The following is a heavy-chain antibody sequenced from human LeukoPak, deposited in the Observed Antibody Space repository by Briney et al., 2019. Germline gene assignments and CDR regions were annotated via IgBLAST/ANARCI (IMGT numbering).Heavy chain of an antibody. J-gene: IGHJ4*01. CDR1: GFTFGDYV. V-gene: IGHV3-49*03. Sequence: PGRSLRLSCTTSGFTFGDYVMSWFRQAPGTGLQWVGFIRSKLYGGTTEYAASVRGRFTISRDDSKSIAYLQMNSLKTEDTAMYYCTRSSGYTSGWYFAYWGHCLPVTVSS. CDR2: IRSKLYGGTT. D-gene: IGHD6-19*01. CDR3: TRSSGYTSGWYFAY.